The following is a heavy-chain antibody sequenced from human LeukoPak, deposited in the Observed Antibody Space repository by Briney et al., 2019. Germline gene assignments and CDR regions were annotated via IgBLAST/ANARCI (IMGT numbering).Heavy chain of an antibody. CDR3: ARIPIPYSSGWYNWFDP. CDR1: GFTFSSYG. Sequence: PGGSLRLSCAASGFTFSSYGMHWVRQAPGEGLECVAVLSYDGSNKYYADSVKGRFTISRDNSKNTLYLQMNSLRAEDTAVYYCARIPIPYSSGWYNWFDPWGQGTLVTVSS. J-gene: IGHJ5*02. V-gene: IGHV3-30*03. CDR2: LSYDGSNK. D-gene: IGHD6-19*01.